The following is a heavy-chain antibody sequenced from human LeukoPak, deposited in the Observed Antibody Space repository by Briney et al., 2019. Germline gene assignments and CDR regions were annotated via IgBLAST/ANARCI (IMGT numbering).Heavy chain of an antibody. CDR2: INGDGSNV. D-gene: IGHD6-6*01. Sequence: GGSLRLSCAASGFIFSNYYMHWVRQAPGKGLVWVSHINGDGSNVNYADSVKGRFTISRDNAKNTLYLQMNSLRAEDTAVYYCARGLSGYSSSLGYWGQGTLVTVSS. CDR3: ARGLSGYSSSLGY. J-gene: IGHJ4*02. CDR1: GFIFSNYY. V-gene: IGHV3-74*01.